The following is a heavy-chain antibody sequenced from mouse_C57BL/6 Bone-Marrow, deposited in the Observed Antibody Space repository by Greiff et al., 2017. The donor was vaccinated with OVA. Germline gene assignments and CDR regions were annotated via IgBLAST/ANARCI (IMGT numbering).Heavy chain of an antibody. CDR1: GFNIKDYY. D-gene: IGHD1-1*01. CDR3: ATTVVPTRYFDV. V-gene: IGHV14-2*01. CDR2: IDPEDGET. J-gene: IGHJ1*03. Sequence: EVMLVESGAELVKPGASVKLSCTASGFNIKDYYMHWVKQRTEQGLEWIGRIDPEDGETKYAPKFQGKATITADTSSNTAYLQLSSLTSEDTAVYYCATTVVPTRYFDVWGTGTTVTVSS.